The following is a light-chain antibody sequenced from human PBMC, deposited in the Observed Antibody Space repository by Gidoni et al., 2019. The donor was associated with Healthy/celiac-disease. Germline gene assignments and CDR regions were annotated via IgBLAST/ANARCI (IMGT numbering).Light chain of an antibody. CDR1: HSISSW. CDR3: QQYNSYSQT. Sequence: DIQMTQSPSTLSASVGDRVTITCRARHSISSWLAWYQQKPGKAPKLLIYDASSLESGVPSRFSGSGSGTEFTLTISSLQPDDFATYYCQQYNSYSQTFGQGTKVEIK. J-gene: IGKJ1*01. V-gene: IGKV1-5*01. CDR2: DAS.